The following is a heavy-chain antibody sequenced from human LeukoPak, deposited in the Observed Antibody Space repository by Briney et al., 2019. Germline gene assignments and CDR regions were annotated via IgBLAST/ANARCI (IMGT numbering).Heavy chain of an antibody. Sequence: PSGTLSLTCTVSGGSISSYYWSWIRQPPGKGLEWIGYIYYSGSTNYNPSPKSRVTISVDTSKNQFSLKLSSVTAADTAVYYCARGPFRGFDYWGQGTLVTVSS. CDR2: IYYSGST. V-gene: IGHV4-59*01. CDR1: GGSISSYY. J-gene: IGHJ4*02. D-gene: IGHD3-10*01. CDR3: ARGPFRGFDY.